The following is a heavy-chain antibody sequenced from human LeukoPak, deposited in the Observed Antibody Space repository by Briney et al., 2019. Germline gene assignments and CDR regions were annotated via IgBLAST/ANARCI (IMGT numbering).Heavy chain of an antibody. CDR2: IKSKSDGGTT. CDR1: GFTFSNAW. V-gene: IGHV3-15*01. CDR3: TTERAYGDYVGWFDP. D-gene: IGHD4-17*01. J-gene: IGHJ5*02. Sequence: PGGSLRLSCAASGFTFSNAWMNWIRQAPGKGLEWGGHIKSKSDGGTTAYAAPVKGRFTISRDDSRNTLDLQMNSLKTEDTAVYYCTTERAYGDYVGWFDPWGQGTLVTVSS.